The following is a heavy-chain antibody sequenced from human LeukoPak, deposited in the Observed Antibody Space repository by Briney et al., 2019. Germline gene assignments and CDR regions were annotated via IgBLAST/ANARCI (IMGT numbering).Heavy chain of an antibody. Sequence: ASVKVSCKASGYTFTSYAMHWVRQAPGQRLEWMGWINAGNGNTKYSQKFQGRVTITRDTSACTAYMELSSLRSEDTAVYYCARDSYSSSPGRAYNWFDPWGQGTLVTVSS. CDR2: INAGNGNT. J-gene: IGHJ5*02. CDR3: ARDSYSSSPGRAYNWFDP. D-gene: IGHD6-6*01. V-gene: IGHV1-3*01. CDR1: GYTFTSYA.